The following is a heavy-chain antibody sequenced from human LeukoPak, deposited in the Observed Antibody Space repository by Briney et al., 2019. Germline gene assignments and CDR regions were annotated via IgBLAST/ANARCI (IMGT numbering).Heavy chain of an antibody. Sequence: GGSLRLSCAASGFTFRSFNMNWVRQAPGKGLDWVSSISSTSSLIWYADSLKGRFTISRDNAKNSLYLQMDSLRAEDTAVYYCARYNSGWNDYWGQGTLVTVSS. CDR2: ISSTSSLI. D-gene: IGHD6-19*01. CDR3: ARYNSGWNDY. V-gene: IGHV3-21*01. CDR1: GFTFRSFN. J-gene: IGHJ4*02.